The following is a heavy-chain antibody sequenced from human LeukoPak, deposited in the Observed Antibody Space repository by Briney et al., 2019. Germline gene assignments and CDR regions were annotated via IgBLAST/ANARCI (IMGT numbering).Heavy chain of an antibody. CDR3: ARTAPDDFWSGYFDY. Sequence: PGGSLRLSCSASGFTFSSYSMNWVRQAPGKGLEWVSYISSSSSTIYYADSVKGRFTISRDNAKNSLYLQMNSLRAEDTAVYYCARTAPDDFWSGYFDYWGQGTLVTVSS. J-gene: IGHJ4*02. V-gene: IGHV3-48*01. D-gene: IGHD3-3*01. CDR1: GFTFSSYS. CDR2: ISSSSSTI.